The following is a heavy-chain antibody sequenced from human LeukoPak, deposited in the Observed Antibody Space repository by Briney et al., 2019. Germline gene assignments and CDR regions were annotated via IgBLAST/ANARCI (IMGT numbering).Heavy chain of an antibody. CDR2: ISSSSSYI. CDR3: ARCTTGKTFGSLREIKKSREIDF. CDR1: GFTFSSYS. Sequence: PGGSLRLSCAASGFTFSSYSMNRDPPAPGKGLEWVSSISSSSSYINYADSVRGRFTISRDNAKNSLFLQMDSLRGEDTAVYYCARCTTGKTFGSLREIKKSREIDFWGQGTLVTVSS. D-gene: IGHD1-1*01. V-gene: IGHV3-21*01. J-gene: IGHJ4*02.